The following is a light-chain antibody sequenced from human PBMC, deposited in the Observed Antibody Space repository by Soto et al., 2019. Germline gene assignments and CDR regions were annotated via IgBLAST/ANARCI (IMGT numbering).Light chain of an antibody. CDR3: QQYNDNWT. J-gene: IGKJ1*01. Sequence: DLQMTQSPSTLSASVGDRVTITCRASQSISSWLAWYQQKPGTAPKLLIYKASTLQSGVPSRFSGSGSGTEFTLTISSLQPDDSATYYCQQYNDNWTFGQGTKVDI. CDR1: QSISSW. CDR2: KAS. V-gene: IGKV1-5*03.